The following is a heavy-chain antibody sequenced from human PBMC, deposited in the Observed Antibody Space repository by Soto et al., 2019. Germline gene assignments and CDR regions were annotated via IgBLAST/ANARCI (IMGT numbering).Heavy chain of an antibody. V-gene: IGHV1-18*01. CDR1: GYTFTKYG. Sequence: QVQLVQSGAEVKNPGASVKVSCKTSGYTFTKYGVGWVRQAPGQGLEGMGWISGSSGNANYAEKVQGRITLTTDTSTSTAYIELRSLRSDDTDVYYCAREMAGLGGEYDYWGQGTLVTVSS. D-gene: IGHD3-16*01. J-gene: IGHJ4*02. CDR2: ISGSSGNA. CDR3: AREMAGLGGEYDY.